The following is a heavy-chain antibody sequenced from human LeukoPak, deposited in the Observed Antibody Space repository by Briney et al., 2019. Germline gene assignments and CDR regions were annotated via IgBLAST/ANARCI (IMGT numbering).Heavy chain of an antibody. D-gene: IGHD3-22*01. CDR3: ARHADYDSSGYYNYYYYYMDV. Sequence: GESLKISCKGSGYSFTSYWIGWVRQMPGKGLEWMGIIYPGDSDTRYSPSFQGQVTISADKSISTAYLQWGSLKASDTAMYYCARHADYDSSGYYNYYYYYMDVWGKGTTVTVSS. V-gene: IGHV5-51*01. CDR2: IYPGDSDT. CDR1: GYSFTSYW. J-gene: IGHJ6*03.